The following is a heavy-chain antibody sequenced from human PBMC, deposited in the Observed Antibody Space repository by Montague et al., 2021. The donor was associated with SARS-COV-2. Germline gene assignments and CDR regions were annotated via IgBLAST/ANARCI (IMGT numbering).Heavy chain of an antibody. Sequence: SLRLSCAASGFTFSSYAMHWVRQAPGKGLEWVAVISYDGSNKYYADSVKGRFTISRDNSKNTLYLQMNSLRAEDTAVYYCARVGSGSYYGYFDYWAREPWSPSPQ. J-gene: IGHJ4*02. V-gene: IGHV3-30*04. CDR1: GFTFSSYA. D-gene: IGHD1-26*01. CDR2: ISYDGSNK. CDR3: ARVGSGSYYGYFDY.